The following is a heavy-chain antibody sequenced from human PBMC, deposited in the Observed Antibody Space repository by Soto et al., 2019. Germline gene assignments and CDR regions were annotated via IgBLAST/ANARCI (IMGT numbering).Heavy chain of an antibody. D-gene: IGHD5-12*01. V-gene: IGHV4-30-2*06. CDR1: GGSITHGGFS. CDR2: IGHLENT. J-gene: IGHJ4*02. Sequence: SETLSLTCTVSGGSITHGGFSWSWIRQSPGKGLEWIGYIGHLENTYFHPTFKSRLTMSIDRSKNQFSLNLSSVTAADRPVYYCARGGGNDPFDSWGQGVLVTVSS. CDR3: ARGGGNDPFDS.